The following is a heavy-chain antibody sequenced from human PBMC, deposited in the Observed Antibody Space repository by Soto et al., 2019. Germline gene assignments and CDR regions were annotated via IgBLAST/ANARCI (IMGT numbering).Heavy chain of an antibody. V-gene: IGHV5-51*01. CDR2: IYPGDSDT. CDR1: GYSFTSYW. D-gene: IGHD3-22*01. J-gene: IGHJ5*02. Sequence: GESLKISCKGSGYSFTSYWIGWVRQMPGKGLEWMGIIYPGDSDTRYSPSFQGQVTISADKSISTAYLQWSSLKASDTAMYYCARLSARYSDSSGETENWFDPWGQGTLVTVSS. CDR3: ARLSARYSDSSGETENWFDP.